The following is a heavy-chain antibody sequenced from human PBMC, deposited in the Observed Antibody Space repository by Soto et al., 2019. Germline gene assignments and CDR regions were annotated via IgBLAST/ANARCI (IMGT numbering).Heavy chain of an antibody. CDR2: IIPIPGTA. J-gene: IGHJ6*02. D-gene: IGHD2-2*01. V-gene: IGHV1-69*01. CDR1: GGTFSSYA. CDR3: ARSQGSSTSLEIYYYYYYGMDV. Sequence: QVQLVQSGAEVKKHGSSVKVSCKASGGTFSSYAISWVRQAPGPGLEWMGGIIPIPGTANYAQKFQGSVTITADESTSTAYMELRRLRSEDTAVYYCARSQGSSTSLEIYYYYYYGMDVWGQGTTVTVSS.